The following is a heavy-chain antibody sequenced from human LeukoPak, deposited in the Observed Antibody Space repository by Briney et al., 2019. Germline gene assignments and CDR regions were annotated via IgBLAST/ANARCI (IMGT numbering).Heavy chain of an antibody. CDR3: AKGKEADYGGNFVDY. Sequence: PGGSLRLSCSASGFTFSSYAMHWVRQAPGKGLEWVAVMSYDGSNKYYADSVKGRFTISRDNSKNTLYLQMNSLRAEDTAVYYCAKGKEADYGGNFVDYWGQGTLVTVSS. CDR1: GFTFSSYA. CDR2: MSYDGSNK. J-gene: IGHJ4*02. V-gene: IGHV3-30-3*01. D-gene: IGHD4-23*01.